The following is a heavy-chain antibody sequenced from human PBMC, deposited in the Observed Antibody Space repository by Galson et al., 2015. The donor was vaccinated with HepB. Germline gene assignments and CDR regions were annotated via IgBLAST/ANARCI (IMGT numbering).Heavy chain of an antibody. J-gene: IGHJ6*03. Sequence: SLRLSCAASGFTFSSYSMNWVRQAPGKGLEWVSYISSSSSTIYYADSVKGRFTISRDNAKNSLYLQMNSLRDEDTAVYYCARDKIIAARHFGMDVWGKGTTVTVSS. CDR2: ISSSSSTI. CDR1: GFTFSSYS. D-gene: IGHD6-6*01. V-gene: IGHV3-48*02. CDR3: ARDKIIAARHFGMDV.